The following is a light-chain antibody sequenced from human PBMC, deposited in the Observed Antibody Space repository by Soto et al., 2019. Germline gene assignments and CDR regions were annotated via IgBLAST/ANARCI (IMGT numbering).Light chain of an antibody. Sequence: DSQVSQSTSSLSASVGDRVTITCQASDDIINSLNWYQQKPGKAPKLLIHDASILQTGVPSRFSGSGSGTDFTFTITSLQPEDIATYYCQQYDILPITFGGGTKVDIK. CDR1: DDIINS. CDR2: DAS. CDR3: QQYDILPIT. V-gene: IGKV1-33*01. J-gene: IGKJ4*01.